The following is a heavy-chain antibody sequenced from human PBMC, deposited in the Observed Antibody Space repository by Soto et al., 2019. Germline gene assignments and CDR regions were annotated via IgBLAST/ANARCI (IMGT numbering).Heavy chain of an antibody. CDR3: SVYKGVTVAGNY. V-gene: IGHV1-2*02. J-gene: IGHJ4*02. Sequence: QVQLVQSGAEVKKPGASVKVSCKASGYTFTGYYMHWVRQAPGQGLEWMGWINPNSGGTNYAQKFQGRGSMNRDTSISTAYMELSRLRSDDTAVYYCSVYKGVTVAGNYWGQGTLVTVSS. D-gene: IGHD6-19*01. CDR2: INPNSGGT. CDR1: GYTFTGYY.